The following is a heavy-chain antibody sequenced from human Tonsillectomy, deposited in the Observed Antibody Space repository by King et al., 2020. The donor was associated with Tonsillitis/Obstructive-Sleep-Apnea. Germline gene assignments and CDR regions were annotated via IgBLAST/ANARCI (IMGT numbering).Heavy chain of an antibody. CDR2: ISWNSGII. CDR1: GFTFDDYA. V-gene: IGHV3-9*01. J-gene: IGHJ4*02. Sequence: VQLVESGGGLVQPGRSLRLSCAASGFTFDDYAMHWVRQAPGKGLEWVSGISWNSGIILYADSVKGRFTISRDNAKNFLYLQMNSLGAEDTAFYYCTKVEMQYCSTSSCQFDYWGQGTLVAVSS. D-gene: IGHD2-2*01. CDR3: TKVEMQYCSTSSCQFDY.